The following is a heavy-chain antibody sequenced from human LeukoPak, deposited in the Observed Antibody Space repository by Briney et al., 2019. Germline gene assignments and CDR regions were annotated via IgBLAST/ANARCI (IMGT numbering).Heavy chain of an antibody. Sequence: GGSLRLSCAASGFTFSSYAMHCVRQAPGRGLEWVSLISYDGNNKYYADSVKGRFTISRDNSKNSLYLQMNSLRAEDTAVYYCARIDSSGYFGKYFDYWGQGTLVTVSS. D-gene: IGHD3-22*01. V-gene: IGHV3-30-3*01. CDR3: ARIDSSGYFGKYFDY. J-gene: IGHJ4*02. CDR2: ISYDGNNK. CDR1: GFTFSSYA.